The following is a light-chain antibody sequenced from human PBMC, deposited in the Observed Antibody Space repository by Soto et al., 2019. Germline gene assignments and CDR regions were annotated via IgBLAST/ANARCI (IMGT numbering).Light chain of an antibody. CDR1: NSNIGSNP. CDR2: TND. V-gene: IGLV1-44*01. CDR3: FSFTTTSTHV. Sequence: QSVLTQPPSASGTPGQRVTISCSGSNSNIGSNPVYWYQQLPGTAPKLVIHTNDQRPSGVSNRFSGSKSGNTAYLTISGLQVEDEAEYFCFSFTTTSTHVFGTGTKVTVL. J-gene: IGLJ1*01.